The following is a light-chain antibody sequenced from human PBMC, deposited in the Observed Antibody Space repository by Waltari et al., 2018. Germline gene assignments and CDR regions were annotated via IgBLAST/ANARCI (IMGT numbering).Light chain of an antibody. CDR1: SPNIGSNT. V-gene: IGLV1-44*01. CDR3: AAWDDSLNGVV. CDR2: SNN. Sequence: QSVLTQPPPASGTPGQRVTIPCSGSSPNIGSNTLNWYQQRPGTAPKLLIYSNNQRPSGVPDRFSGSKSGTSASLAISGLQSEDEADYYCAAWDDSLNGVVFGGGTKLTVL. J-gene: IGLJ2*01.